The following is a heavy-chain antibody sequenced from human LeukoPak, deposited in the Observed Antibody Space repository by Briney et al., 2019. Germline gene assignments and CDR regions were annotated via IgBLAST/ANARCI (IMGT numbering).Heavy chain of an antibody. V-gene: IGHV4-59*08. D-gene: IGHD4-17*01. J-gene: IGHJ4*02. CDR2: IYNSGST. Sequence: PSETLSLTCTVSGDSFSYFYWSWIRQPPGKGLEWIGYIYNSGSTNYNPSLKSRVTISLDTSKNQFSLKLSSVTAADTAVYYCARHVYGDYYFDYWGQGTLVTVSS. CDR1: GDSFSYFY. CDR3: ARHVYGDYYFDY.